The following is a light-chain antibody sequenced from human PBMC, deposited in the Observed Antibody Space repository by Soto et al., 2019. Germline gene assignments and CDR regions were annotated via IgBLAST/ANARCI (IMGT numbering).Light chain of an antibody. J-gene: IGKJ5*01. CDR3: QQYGSSST. Sequence: EIVRTQSPATLSVSPGERATLSCRASQSVSSNLAWYQQKPGQAPRLLIYGASTRATGIPARFSGSGSGTEFTLTISSLKSEDFAVYYCQQYGSSSTFGQGTRLEIK. CDR2: GAS. V-gene: IGKV3-15*01. CDR1: QSVSSN.